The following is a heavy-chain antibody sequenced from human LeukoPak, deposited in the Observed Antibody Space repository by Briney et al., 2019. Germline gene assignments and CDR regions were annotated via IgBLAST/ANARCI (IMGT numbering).Heavy chain of an antibody. J-gene: IGHJ4*02. CDR3: ATGYSSTWYYFDY. V-gene: IGHV4-59*01. CDR1: GDSISSYY. CDR2: IYHSGST. Sequence: SETLSLTCTVSGDSISSYYWSWIRQPPGKGLEWIGYIYHSGSTNYNPSLKSRVTISADTSKDQFSLKLASATAADTAVYYCATGYSSTWYYFDYWGQGTLATVSS. D-gene: IGHD6-13*01.